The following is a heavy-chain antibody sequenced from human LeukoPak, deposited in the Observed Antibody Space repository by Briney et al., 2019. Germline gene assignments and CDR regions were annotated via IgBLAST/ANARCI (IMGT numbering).Heavy chain of an antibody. CDR1: GGSICGSTYY. CDR2: MYYSGNT. V-gene: IGHV4-39*07. J-gene: IGHJ6*03. CDR3: ARVDYYYYMDV. Sequence: PSETLSLTCTVSGGSICGSTYYWGWIRQPPGKGLEWIANMYYSGNTYYNPSLKSRVTISVDTSKNQLSLNVSSVTAADTAVYYCARVDYYYYMDVWGTGTTVTVS.